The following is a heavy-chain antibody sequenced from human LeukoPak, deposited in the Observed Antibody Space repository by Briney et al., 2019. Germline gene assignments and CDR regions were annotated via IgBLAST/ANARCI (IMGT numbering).Heavy chain of an antibody. J-gene: IGHJ3*02. CDR2: ISGSGGST. V-gene: IGHV3-23*01. CDR3: ARDSRYSSSPDAFDI. CDR1: GFTFSSYA. D-gene: IGHD6-6*01. Sequence: GGSLRLSCAASGFTFSSYAISWVRQAPGKGLEWVSAISGSGGSTYYADSVKGRFTISRDNSKNTLYLQMNSLRAEDTAVYYCARDSRYSSSPDAFDIWGQGTMVTVSS.